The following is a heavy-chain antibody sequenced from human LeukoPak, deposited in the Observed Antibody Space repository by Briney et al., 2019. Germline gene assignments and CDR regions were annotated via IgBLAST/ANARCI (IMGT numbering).Heavy chain of an antibody. Sequence: SETLSLTCTVSGGSVSSGSYYWSWIRQPPGKGLEWIGYIYYSGSTNYNPSLKSRVTISVDTSQNQFSLKLSSVTAADTAVYYCARVDYGDFSLDYWGQGILVTVSS. CDR1: GGSVSSGSYY. CDR2: IYYSGST. J-gene: IGHJ4*02. CDR3: ARVDYGDFSLDY. D-gene: IGHD4-17*01. V-gene: IGHV4-61*01.